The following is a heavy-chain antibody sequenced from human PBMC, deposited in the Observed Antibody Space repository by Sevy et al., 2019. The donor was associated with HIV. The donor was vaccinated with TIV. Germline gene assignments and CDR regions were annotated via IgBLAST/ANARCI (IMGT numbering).Heavy chain of an antibody. D-gene: IGHD3-10*01. CDR1: GFTFSEFG. CDR3: ARDRGEILRSAFKS. CDR2: ISHDGRNNK. V-gene: IGHV3-30*04. Sequence: GGSLRLSCAASGFTFSEFGMHWVRQAPGKGLEWVAVISHDGRNNKYNADSVKGRFTISRDNSKNTLYPQMNSLRADDTAIYYCARDRGEILRSAFKSWGQGTLVTVSS. J-gene: IGHJ5*02.